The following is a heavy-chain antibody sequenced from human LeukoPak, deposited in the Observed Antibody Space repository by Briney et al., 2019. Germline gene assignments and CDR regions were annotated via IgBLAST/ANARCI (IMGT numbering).Heavy chain of an antibody. V-gene: IGHV4-61*02. J-gene: IGHJ4*02. CDR2: IYTSGST. CDR3: ARERWLQNFDY. Sequence: SETLSLTCTVSGGSISSGSYYWSWIRQPAGKGLEWIGRIYTSGSTNYNPSLKSRVTISVDTSKKQFSLKLSSVTAADTAVYYCARERWLQNFDYWGQGTLVTVSS. D-gene: IGHD5-24*01. CDR1: GGSISSGSYY.